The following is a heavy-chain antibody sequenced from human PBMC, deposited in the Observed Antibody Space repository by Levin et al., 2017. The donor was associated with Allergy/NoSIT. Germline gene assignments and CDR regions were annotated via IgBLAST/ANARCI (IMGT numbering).Heavy chain of an antibody. CDR3: AKGLSTCGLYCLAGACSPMNMDV. CDR1: GFTFRTSA. D-gene: IGHD2-21*01. V-gene: IGHV3-23*01. J-gene: IGHJ6*03. CDR2: ISGGGAVT. Sequence: GGSLRLSCVASGFTFRTSAMSWVRQAPGKGLEWVSSISGGGAVTYYADSVKGRFTISRDNSANSLHLQMISLRAEDTAVYYCAKGLSTCGLYCLAGACSPMNMDVWGKGTTVTVSS.